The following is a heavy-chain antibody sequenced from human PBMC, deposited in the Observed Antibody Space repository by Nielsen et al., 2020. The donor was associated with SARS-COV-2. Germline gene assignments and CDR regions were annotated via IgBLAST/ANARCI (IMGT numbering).Heavy chain of an antibody. Sequence: SETLSLTCTVSGGSISSSSYYWGWIRQPPGKGLEWIGSIYYSGSTNYNPSLKSRVTISVDTSKNQFSLKLSSVTAADTAVYYCARVIAVAGTWYYGMDVWGQGTTVTVSS. V-gene: IGHV4-39*07. D-gene: IGHD6-19*01. J-gene: IGHJ6*02. CDR3: ARVIAVAGTWYYGMDV. CDR2: IYYSGST. CDR1: GGSISSSSYY.